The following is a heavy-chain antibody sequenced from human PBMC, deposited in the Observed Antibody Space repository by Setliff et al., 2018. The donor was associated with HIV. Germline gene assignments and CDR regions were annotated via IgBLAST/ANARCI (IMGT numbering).Heavy chain of an antibody. CDR3: ARVGYHGSGRYSFDY. CDR1: GGSISSGSHF. J-gene: IGHJ4*02. D-gene: IGHD3-10*01. CDR2: IHTSGST. Sequence: SETLSLTCTVSGGSISSGSHFWGWIRQPAGKGLEWIGHIHTSGSTKYNPSLKSRVTISADTSKNQFSLNLSSVTAAETAVYYCARVGYHGSGRYSFDYWGQGTLVTVSS. V-gene: IGHV4-61*09.